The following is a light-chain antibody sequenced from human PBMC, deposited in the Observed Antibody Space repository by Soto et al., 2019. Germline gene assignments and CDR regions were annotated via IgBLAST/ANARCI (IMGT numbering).Light chain of an antibody. V-gene: IGKV3-20*01. CDR3: QQYGYLSWT. Sequence: EIVLTQCPGTLSLSPWERATLSCRASQSVSNNYLAWYQQKPGQAPRIIIFAASGRATGIPDRFSGSGSGTDFTLTISRLEPEDFAVYYCQQYGYLSWTFGQGTKVDI. CDR1: QSVSNNY. CDR2: AAS. J-gene: IGKJ1*01.